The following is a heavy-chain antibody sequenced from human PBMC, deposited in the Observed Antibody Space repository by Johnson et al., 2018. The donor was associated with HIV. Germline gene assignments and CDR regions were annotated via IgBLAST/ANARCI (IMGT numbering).Heavy chain of an antibody. CDR1: GFTFSSYA. Sequence: QVLLVESGGGVVQPGRSLRLSCAASGFTFSSYAMHWVRQAPGKGLEWVAVISYDGSNKYYADSVKGRFTISRDTSKNTLFLQMNSLRADDTAVYYCARAERGAFDIWGQGTMVTVSS. CDR2: ISYDGSNK. V-gene: IGHV3-30-3*01. J-gene: IGHJ3*02. CDR3: ARAERGAFDI.